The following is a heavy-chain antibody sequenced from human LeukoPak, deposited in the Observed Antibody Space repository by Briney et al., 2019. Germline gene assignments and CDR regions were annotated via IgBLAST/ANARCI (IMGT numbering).Heavy chain of an antibody. J-gene: IGHJ4*02. V-gene: IGHV3-15*01. CDR2: VKSKTDGGTT. CDR3: TTASLRWYEFDS. Sequence: PGGSLRLSCAASGFTFSNAWMSWVRQAPGKGLEWVGRVKSKTDGGTTDYAAPVEGRFAISRDDSKNTLYLQMNSLKTEDTAMYYCTTASLRWYEFDSWGQGTLVTVSS. D-gene: IGHD4-23*01. CDR1: GFTFSNAW.